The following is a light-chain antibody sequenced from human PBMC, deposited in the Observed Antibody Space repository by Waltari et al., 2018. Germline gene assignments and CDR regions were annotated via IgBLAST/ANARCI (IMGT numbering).Light chain of an antibody. Sequence: SDELTQPPSVSVSPGQTPRITCSGDALPKKYAHWYQQKSGQAPVVVIYEDNKRPSEIPERFSGSSSGTMATLTISGAQVEDEADYYCYSTDSSGLGVFGTGTKVTVL. CDR3: YSTDSSGLGV. V-gene: IGLV3-10*01. J-gene: IGLJ1*01. CDR2: EDN. CDR1: ALPKKY.